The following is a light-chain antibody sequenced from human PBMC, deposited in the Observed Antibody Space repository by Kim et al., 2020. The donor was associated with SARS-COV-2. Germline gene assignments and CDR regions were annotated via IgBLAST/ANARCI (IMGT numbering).Light chain of an antibody. V-gene: IGKV3-20*01. Sequence: SPGERATLSCRASQSVNSNYLAWYQQKPGQAPRLLIYGASSRATGIPDRFSGSGSGTDFTLTISRLESEDFAVYYCQHYGSSPLTFGGGTKVEIK. CDR1: QSVNSNY. CDR2: GAS. J-gene: IGKJ4*01. CDR3: QHYGSSPLT.